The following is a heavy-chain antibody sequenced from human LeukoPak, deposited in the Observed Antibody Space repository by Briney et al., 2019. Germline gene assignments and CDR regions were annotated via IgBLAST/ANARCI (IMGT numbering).Heavy chain of an antibody. D-gene: IGHD3-10*01. CDR1: GDSISSGSYY. J-gene: IGHJ4*02. Sequence: SQTLSLTCSVSGDSISSGSYYWSWIRQPAGKGLEWIGRIYASGSTNYNPSLKSRVTISVDTSKNQFSLKLNSVTAADTAVYYCARLVLWFGEFYFDYWGQGTLVTVSS. CDR3: ARLVLWFGEFYFDY. CDR2: IYASGST. V-gene: IGHV4-61*02.